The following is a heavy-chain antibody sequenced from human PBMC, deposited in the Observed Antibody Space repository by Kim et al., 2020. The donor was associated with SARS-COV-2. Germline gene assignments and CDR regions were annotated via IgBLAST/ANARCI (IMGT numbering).Heavy chain of an antibody. J-gene: IGHJ4*02. V-gene: IGHV1-2*02. CDR2: T. CDR3: ARLIAARLFDY. D-gene: IGHD6-6*01. Sequence: TNYAQKFQGRVTMTRDTSISTAYMELSRLRSDDTAVYYCARLIAARLFDYWGQGTLVTVSS.